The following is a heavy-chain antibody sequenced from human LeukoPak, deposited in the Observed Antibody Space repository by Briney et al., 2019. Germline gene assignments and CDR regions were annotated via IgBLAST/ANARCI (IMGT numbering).Heavy chain of an antibody. CDR2: ISPADSVT. Sequence: GESLKISCQGSGYSFTTYWIGWVRQMPGKGLEWMGIISPADSVTRYGPSFQGQVTISADKPNSTAYLQWSSLEASDTAMYYCARRSSVAAYYFDYWGQGTLVTVSS. D-gene: IGHD6-19*01. V-gene: IGHV5-51*01. CDR1: GYSFTTYW. J-gene: IGHJ4*02. CDR3: ARRSSVAAYYFDY.